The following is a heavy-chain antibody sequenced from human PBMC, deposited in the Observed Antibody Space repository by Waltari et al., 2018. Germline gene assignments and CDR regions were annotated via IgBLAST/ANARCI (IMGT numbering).Heavy chain of an antibody. J-gene: IGHJ2*01. Sequence: EVQLVESGGGLVKPGGSMRLSCAASGFTFSSYSMNWVRQAPGKGREWVSPISSSRSYIYYADSVKGRFTISRDNAKNSLYLQMNSLRAEDTAVYYCARDPFSGYYDSTRYFDLWGRGTLVTVSS. CDR2: ISSSRSYI. CDR1: GFTFSSYS. CDR3: ARDPFSGYYDSTRYFDL. V-gene: IGHV3-21*01. D-gene: IGHD3-22*01.